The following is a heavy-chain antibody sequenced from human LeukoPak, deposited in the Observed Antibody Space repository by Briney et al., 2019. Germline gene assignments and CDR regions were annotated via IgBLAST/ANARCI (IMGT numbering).Heavy chain of an antibody. V-gene: IGHV3-73*01. J-gene: IGHJ4*02. D-gene: IGHD3-22*01. Sequence: GGSLRLSCAASGLTFSGSAMHWVRQASGKGLEWVGRIRSKANSYATAYAASVKGRFTISRDDSKNTAYLQMNSLKTEDTAVYYCTRLGYDSSGYPSDYWGQGTLVTVST. CDR3: TRLGYDSSGYPSDY. CDR2: IRSKANSYAT. CDR1: GLTFSGSA.